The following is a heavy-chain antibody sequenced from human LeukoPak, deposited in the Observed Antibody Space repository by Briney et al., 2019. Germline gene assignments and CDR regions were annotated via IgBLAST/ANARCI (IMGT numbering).Heavy chain of an antibody. CDR1: GFTFGTYS. D-gene: IGHD1-7*01. CDR2: INGRSSTI. V-gene: IGHV3-48*02. Sequence: GGSLRLSCAASGFTFGTYSLNWVRQAPGKGLEWVSYINGRSSTIFYADSVKGRFTISRDNAKNSLFLQMNSLRDEDTAVYYCASSMYNWNYYFDYWGQGTLVTVSS. J-gene: IGHJ4*02. CDR3: ASSMYNWNYYFDY.